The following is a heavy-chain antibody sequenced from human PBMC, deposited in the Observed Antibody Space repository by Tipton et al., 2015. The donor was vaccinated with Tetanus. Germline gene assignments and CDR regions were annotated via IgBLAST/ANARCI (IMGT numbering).Heavy chain of an antibody. CDR2: IYYSGST. CDR3: ARDASLPTYYYYGMDV. V-gene: IGHV4-31*03. CDR1: GGSISSSSYY. J-gene: IGHJ6*02. Sequence: TLSLTCTVSGGSISSSSYYWGWIRQHPGKGLEWIGYIYYSGSTYYNPSLKSRVTISVDTSKNQFSLKLSSVTAADTAVYYCARDASLPTYYYYGMDVWGQGTTVTVSS.